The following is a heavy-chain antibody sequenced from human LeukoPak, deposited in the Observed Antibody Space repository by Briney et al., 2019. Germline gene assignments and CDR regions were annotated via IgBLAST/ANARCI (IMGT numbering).Heavy chain of an antibody. Sequence: GGSPRLSCAASGFTFSSYAMSWVRQASGKGLEWVGRIRSKANSYATAYAASVKGRFTISRDDSKNTAYLQMNSLKTEDTAVYYCTRPAGYSYGQDLDYWGQGTLVTVSS. CDR2: IRSKANSYAT. CDR3: TRPAGYSYGQDLDY. CDR1: GFTFSSYA. J-gene: IGHJ4*02. V-gene: IGHV3-73*01. D-gene: IGHD5-18*01.